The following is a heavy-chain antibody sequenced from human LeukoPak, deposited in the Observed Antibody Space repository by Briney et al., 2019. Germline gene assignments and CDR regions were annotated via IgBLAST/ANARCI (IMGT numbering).Heavy chain of an antibody. D-gene: IGHD3-22*01. V-gene: IGHV2-5*01. J-gene: IGHJ4*02. CDR1: GFSLTTSGVG. Sequence: SGPTLVNPTQTLTLTCTFSGFSLTTSGVGVGWIRQPPGKALEWLALIYWNDDKRYSPSLRSRLTITKDTSKNQVVLTMTNMDPVDTATYYCASDYSDSSGYYSVDYWGQGTLVTVSP. CDR2: IYWNDDK. CDR3: ASDYSDSSGYYSVDY.